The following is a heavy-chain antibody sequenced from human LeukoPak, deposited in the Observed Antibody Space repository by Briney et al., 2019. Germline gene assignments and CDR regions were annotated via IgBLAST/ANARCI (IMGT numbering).Heavy chain of an antibody. D-gene: IGHD1-26*01. CDR2: INPNSGGT. J-gene: IGHJ5*02. V-gene: IGHV1-2*02. CDR1: GYSFTDYY. Sequence: ASVKVSCKTSGYSFTDYYMHWVRQAPGQGLEWMGWINPNSGGTSTAQKFQGRITMTRDTPITTVYMEVSWLTSDDTAIYYCARADRLDGSPYLIGPWGQGTLVTVSS. CDR3: ARADRLDGSPYLIGP.